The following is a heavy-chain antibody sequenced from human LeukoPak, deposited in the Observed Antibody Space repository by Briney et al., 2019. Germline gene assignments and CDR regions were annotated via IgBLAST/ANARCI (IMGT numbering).Heavy chain of an antibody. CDR2: ISYDGSRA. J-gene: IGHJ4*02. D-gene: IGHD1-14*01. CDR1: GFTFCGYG. Sequence: GGSLRLSCAGSGFTFCGYGMHWFRQTPGKGLEWVAVISYDGSRAFYADSVKGRFTISRDNSKNTMSVQMDDLRAEDTAVYYCTRYNNDHFDYWGQGTLVTVSS. CDR3: TRYNNDHFDY. V-gene: IGHV3-33*01.